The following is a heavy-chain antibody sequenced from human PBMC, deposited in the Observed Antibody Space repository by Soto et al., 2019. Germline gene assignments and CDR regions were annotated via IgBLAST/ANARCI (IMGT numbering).Heavy chain of an antibody. Sequence: SQTLSLTCAISGDSLSSNTAAWSWIRQSPSRGLEWLGRTYYMSKWYIDYATSLKSRMTINPDTSKNQFSLQLLSVTPEDTAVYYCARGSYNSTWYWGQGTLVTVSS. V-gene: IGHV6-1*01. CDR3: ARGSYNSTWY. CDR2: TYYMSKWYI. D-gene: IGHD6-13*01. CDR1: GDSLSSNTAA. J-gene: IGHJ4*02.